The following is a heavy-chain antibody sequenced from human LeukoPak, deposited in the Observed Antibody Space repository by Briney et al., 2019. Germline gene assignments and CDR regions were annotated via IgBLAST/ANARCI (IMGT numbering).Heavy chain of an antibody. CDR1: GFTFSSYG. V-gene: IGHV3-30*18. CDR2: ISYDGSNK. Sequence: PGGSLRLSCATSGFTFSSYGMHWVRLAPGKGLEWVAVISYDGSNKYYADSVKGRFTISRDNSKNTLYLQMNSLRAEDTAVYYCAKDQGDSGSFDYWGQGTLVTVSS. CDR3: AKDQGDSGSFDY. D-gene: IGHD1-26*01. J-gene: IGHJ4*02.